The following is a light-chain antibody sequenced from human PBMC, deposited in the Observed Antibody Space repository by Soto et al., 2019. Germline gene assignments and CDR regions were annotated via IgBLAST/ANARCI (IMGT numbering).Light chain of an antibody. V-gene: IGKV3-15*01. J-gene: IGKJ2*01. CDR2: GAS. Sequence: EIVMTQSPATLSVSPGERATLSCRASQSVSSNLAWYQQKPGQAPRLLIYGASTGATGIPARFSGSGSGTEFTLTISSLQSEDFALYYCQQYNNWPYTFGQGTKLESK. CDR3: QQYNNWPYT. CDR1: QSVSSN.